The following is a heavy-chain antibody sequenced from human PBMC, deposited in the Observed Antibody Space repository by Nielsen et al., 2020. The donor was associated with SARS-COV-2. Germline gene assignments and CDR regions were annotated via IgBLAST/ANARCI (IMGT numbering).Heavy chain of an antibody. J-gene: IGHJ4*02. Sequence: GESLKISCAASRFTFGNYAMSWVRQAPGKGLEWVSTVSVSGYSTHYADSVKGRFTISRDNSRNTLYLQMNSLRDEDTAVYFCAKLSTVDWGQGTLVTVSS. D-gene: IGHD4-23*01. CDR1: RFTFGNYA. V-gene: IGHV3-23*01. CDR2: VSVSGYST. CDR3: AKLSTVD.